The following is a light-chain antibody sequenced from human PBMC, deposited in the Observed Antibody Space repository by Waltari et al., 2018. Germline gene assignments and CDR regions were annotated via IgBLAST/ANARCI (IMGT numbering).Light chain of an antibody. Sequence: NFMLTQPHSVSESLGKTVTISCTGSGANIANNYVQWYQQRPASAPTTVIYEDNRRPSGVPDRFSGSIDSSSSSASLTISGLKTEDEADYYCQSYDHNNVLFGGGTKLTVL. CDR3: QSYDHNNVL. CDR2: EDN. J-gene: IGLJ2*01. CDR1: GANIANNY. V-gene: IGLV6-57*02.